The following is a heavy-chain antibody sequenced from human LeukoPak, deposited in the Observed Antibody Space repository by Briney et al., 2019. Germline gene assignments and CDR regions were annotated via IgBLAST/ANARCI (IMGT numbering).Heavy chain of an antibody. CDR3: ARVEMATDGGDY. Sequence: GGSLRLSCAASGFTFSSYAMSWVRQAPGKGLEWVSAISGSGGSTYYADSVKGRFTISRDNSKNTLYLQMNSLRAEDTAVYYCARVEMATDGGDYWGQGTLVTVSS. V-gene: IGHV3-23*01. CDR1: GFTFSSYA. J-gene: IGHJ4*02. D-gene: IGHD5-12*01. CDR2: ISGSGGST.